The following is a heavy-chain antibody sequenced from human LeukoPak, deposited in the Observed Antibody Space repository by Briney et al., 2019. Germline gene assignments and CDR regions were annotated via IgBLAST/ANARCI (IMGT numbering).Heavy chain of an antibody. V-gene: IGHV3-48*02. CDR3: TSREGY. Sequence: GGSLRLSCAASGFAFSTYSMNWVRQAPGKGLELVSYISSSSSSIFYADSVKGRFTISRDNAKNSLYLQMNSLRDEDTAVYLCTSREGYWGQGTLVTVSS. J-gene: IGHJ4*02. CDR2: ISSSSSSI. CDR1: GFAFSTYS.